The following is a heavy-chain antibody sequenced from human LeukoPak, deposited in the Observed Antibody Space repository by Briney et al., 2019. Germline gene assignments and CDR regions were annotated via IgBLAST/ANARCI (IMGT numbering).Heavy chain of an antibody. D-gene: IGHD2-2*01. CDR2: INPSGGTT. CDR3: ARPTSIIPASNVYYYYYAMDV. J-gene: IGHJ6*02. V-gene: IGHV1-46*01. CDR1: GYTCTNYY. Sequence: ASVKVSCKASGYTCTNYYMHWVRQAPGQGLEWMGIINPSGGTTTYAHKFQDRVTMTRDTSTSTVYMEVSSLRPEDTAVYYCARPTSIIPASNVYYYYYAMDVWGQGTTVTVSS.